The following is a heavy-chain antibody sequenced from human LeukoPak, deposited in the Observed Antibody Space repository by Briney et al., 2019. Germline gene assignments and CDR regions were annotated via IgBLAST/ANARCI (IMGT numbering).Heavy chain of an antibody. J-gene: IGHJ6*03. CDR3: AKDDYMGYYYMDV. CDR1: GFTFSSYS. D-gene: IGHD4-11*01. Sequence: GGSLRLSCAASGFTFSSYSMNWVRQAPGKGLEWVSAISGSGGSTYYADSVKGRFTISRDNSKNTLYLQMNSLRAEDTAVYYCAKDDYMGYYYMDVWGKGTTVTVSS. CDR2: ISGSGGST. V-gene: IGHV3-23*01.